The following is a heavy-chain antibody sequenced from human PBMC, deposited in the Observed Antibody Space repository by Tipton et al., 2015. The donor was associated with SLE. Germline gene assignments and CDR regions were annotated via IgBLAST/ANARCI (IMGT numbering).Heavy chain of an antibody. CDR2: IKQDGSEK. Sequence: GSLRLSCAASGFTFSSYWMSWVRQAPGKGLEWVASIKQDGSEKYYVDSVKGRFTISRDNAKNSLYLQMNSLRAEDTAVYYCAREAYSGSYFDYWGQGTLVTVSS. CDR3: AREAYSGSYFDY. J-gene: IGHJ4*02. D-gene: IGHD1-26*01. V-gene: IGHV3-7*01. CDR1: GFTFSSYW.